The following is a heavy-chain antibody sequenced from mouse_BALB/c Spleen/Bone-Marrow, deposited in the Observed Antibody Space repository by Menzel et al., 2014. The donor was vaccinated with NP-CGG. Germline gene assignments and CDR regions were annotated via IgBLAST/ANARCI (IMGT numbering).Heavy chain of an antibody. CDR1: GYRFSSFW. CDR2: ILLGSGRI. D-gene: IGHD2-10*01. V-gene: IGHV1-9*01. CDR3: AREGAFYGNPFDF. J-gene: IGHJ2*01. Sequence: VQLQQSGAEVMKSGASVKISCRATGYRFSSFWIEWIKQMPGHGLEWIGKILLGSGRINYNEKFKGKATLSADTSSNAAFMQLSSLTSEDSAVYFCAREGAFYGNPFDFWGQGTTLTVSS.